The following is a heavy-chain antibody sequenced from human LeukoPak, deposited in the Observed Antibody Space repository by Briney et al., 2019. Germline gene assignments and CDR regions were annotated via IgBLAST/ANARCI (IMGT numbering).Heavy chain of an antibody. CDR3: ARGAMVRSVADY. CDR2: INHSGST. CDR1: GGSISSSNW. V-gene: IGHV4-4*02. Sequence: WETLSLTCAVSGGSISSSNWWCSVRQPPGKGLECIGEINHSGSTNYNPSLKSRVAISVDKSKNQFSLKLNSVTAADTAVYYCARGAMVRSVADYWGQGTLVTVSS. D-gene: IGHD3-10*01. J-gene: IGHJ4*02.